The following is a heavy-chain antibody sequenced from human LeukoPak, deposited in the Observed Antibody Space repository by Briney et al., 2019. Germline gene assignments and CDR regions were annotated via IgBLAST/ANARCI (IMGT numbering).Heavy chain of an antibody. Sequence: TGGSLRLSCAASGFTFSSYAMSWVRQAPGKGLEWVSGISGSGGSTYYADSVKGRFTISRDNSKNTLYLQMNSLRAEDTAVYYCAKDGSPNLYYYYMDVWGKGTTVTVSS. CDR2: ISGSGGST. J-gene: IGHJ6*03. CDR1: GFTFSSYA. V-gene: IGHV3-23*01. D-gene: IGHD2-2*01. CDR3: AKDGSPNLYYYYMDV.